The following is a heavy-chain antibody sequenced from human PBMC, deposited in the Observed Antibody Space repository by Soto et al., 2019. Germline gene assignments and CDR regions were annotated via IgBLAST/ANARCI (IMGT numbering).Heavy chain of an antibody. CDR1: GGSTSSDNY. J-gene: IGHJ4*02. CDR2: IYYSGNT. CDR3: AREGGESSDGLYYFDS. Sequence: SETLSLTCTVSGGSTSSDNYWSWIRQPPGKGLEWIGHIYYSGNTDYNPSLKSRLATSIDTSKNQFSLKLSSVTAADTAVYFCAREGGESSDGLYYFDSWGQGSLVTVSS. D-gene: IGHD3-16*01. V-gene: IGHV4-30-4*01.